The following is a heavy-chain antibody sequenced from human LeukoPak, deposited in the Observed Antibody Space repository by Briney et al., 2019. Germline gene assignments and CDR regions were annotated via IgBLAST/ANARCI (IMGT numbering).Heavy chain of an antibody. V-gene: IGHV4-61*02. Sequence: PSQTLSLTCTFSGGSNSSGSDYWRSIRQPAGKGLEWIGRIYSRGRTNANPCIMSRVTISVDTSKNQFSLKLSSVTAADTAVYYCASTQIKYSGTYFAGYWGQGTLVTVSS. CDR3: ASTQIKYSGTYFAGY. J-gene: IGHJ4*02. CDR2: IYSRGRT. CDR1: GGSNSSGSDY. D-gene: IGHD1-26*01.